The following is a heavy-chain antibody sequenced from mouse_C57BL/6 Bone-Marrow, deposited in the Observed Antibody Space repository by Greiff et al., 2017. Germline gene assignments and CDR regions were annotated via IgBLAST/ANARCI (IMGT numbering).Heavy chain of an antibody. V-gene: IGHV5-9-1*02. J-gene: IGHJ4*01. CDR3: TREYYGRGTYAMDY. Sequence: EVQRVESGEGLVKPGGSLKLSCAASGFTFSSYAMSWVRQTPEKRLEWVAYISSGGDYIYYADPVKGRFTISRDNARNTLYLQMSSLKSEDTAMYYCTREYYGRGTYAMDYWGQGTSVTVSS. D-gene: IGHD1-1*01. CDR2: ISSGGDYI. CDR1: GFTFSSYA.